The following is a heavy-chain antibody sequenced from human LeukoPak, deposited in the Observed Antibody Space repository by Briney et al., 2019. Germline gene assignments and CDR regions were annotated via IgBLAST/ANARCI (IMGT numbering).Heavy chain of an antibody. J-gene: IGHJ4*02. Sequence: GGSLRLSCAGSGFPFSNYWMAWVRQAPGKGLEWVANMKEDGGEINHVDSVKGRFTISRDNAKNSLDLQMNSLRVDDTAVYYCVRDRGYSTFDYWGQGTLVIVSS. D-gene: IGHD4-23*01. CDR3: VRDRGYSTFDY. V-gene: IGHV3-7*01. CDR1: GFPFSNYW. CDR2: MKEDGGEI.